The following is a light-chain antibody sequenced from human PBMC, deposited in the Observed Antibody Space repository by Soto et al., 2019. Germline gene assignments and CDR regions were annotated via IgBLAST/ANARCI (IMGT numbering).Light chain of an antibody. V-gene: IGKV3-20*01. J-gene: IGKJ3*01. Sequence: EFVLTQSPGTLSLSPGERATLSCRASQTVRNNYLAWFQQKPGQAPRLLIYGASSRATGIPDRFSGSGSGTDFTLPISRLEPEDFAVYYCQQYGNAPFTFGPGTRWIS. CDR3: QQYGNAPFT. CDR2: GAS. CDR1: QTVRNNY.